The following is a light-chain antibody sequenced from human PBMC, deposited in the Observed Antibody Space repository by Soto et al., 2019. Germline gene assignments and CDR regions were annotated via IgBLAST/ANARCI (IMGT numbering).Light chain of an antibody. CDR2: GAS. Sequence: EIVWTQSPGTLSLSPEERATLSCRASQSVSSYLAWYQQKPGQAPRLLIYGASSRATGIPDRLSGSGSGTDFTLTIRRLEPEDFAVYYCQQYGRPSRTLGQGTKVAIK. CDR3: QQYGRPSRT. CDR1: QSVSSY. V-gene: IGKV3-20*01. J-gene: IGKJ1*01.